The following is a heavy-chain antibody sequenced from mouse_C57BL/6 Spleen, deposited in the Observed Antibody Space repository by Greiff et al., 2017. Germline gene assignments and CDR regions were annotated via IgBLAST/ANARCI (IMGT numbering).Heavy chain of an antibody. D-gene: IGHD2-4*01. J-gene: IGHJ4*01. V-gene: IGHV1-64*01. CDR3: ARSLDYDDAMDY. CDR1: GYTFTSYW. CDR2: IHPNSGST. Sequence: VQLQQPGAELVKPGASVKLSCKASGYTFTSYWMHWVKQRPGQGLEWIGMIHPNSGSTNYNEKFKSKATLTVDKSSSTAYMQLSSLTSEDSAVYYCARSLDYDDAMDYWGQGTSVTVSS.